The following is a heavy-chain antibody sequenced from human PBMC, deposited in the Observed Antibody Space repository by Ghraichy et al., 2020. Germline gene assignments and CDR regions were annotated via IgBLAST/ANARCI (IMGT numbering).Heavy chain of an antibody. V-gene: IGHV3-43D*03. CDR2: ISGDGGST. CDR1: GFTFDDYA. CDR3: AKDIGGSGSYFHFDY. Sequence: GGSLRLSCAASGFTFDDYAMHWVRQAPGTGLEWVSLISGDGGSTYYADSVKGRFTISRDNSKNTLYLQMNSLRAEDTALYYCAKDIGGSGSYFHFDYWVQGNLVIVSS. D-gene: IGHD3-10*01. J-gene: IGHJ4*02.